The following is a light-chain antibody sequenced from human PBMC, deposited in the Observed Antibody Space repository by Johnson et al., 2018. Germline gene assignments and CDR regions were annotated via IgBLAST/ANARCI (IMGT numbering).Light chain of an antibody. Sequence: QSVLTQPPSVSAAPGQKVTISCSGSSSNIGNNYVYWYQQLPGTAPKLLIYENNKRPSGIPDRFSGSKSGPSATLGITGLQTGDEADYSCGTGDSSLSAGNVFGTGTKVTVL. CDR2: ENN. CDR1: SSNIGNNY. V-gene: IGLV1-51*02. J-gene: IGLJ1*01. CDR3: GTGDSSLSAGNV.